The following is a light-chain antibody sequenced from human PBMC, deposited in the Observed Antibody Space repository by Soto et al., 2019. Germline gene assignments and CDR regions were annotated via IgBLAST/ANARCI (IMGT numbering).Light chain of an antibody. V-gene: IGKV1-39*01. J-gene: IGKJ5*01. CDR1: QSISSY. CDR2: AAS. Sequence: DIQMTQYPSSLSASVGDRFTITCLASQSISSYLNWYQQKPGKAPKLLIYAASSLQSGVPSRFSGSGSGTDFTLTISSLQPEDFAPYYCQHSYSTLITFGQGTRLEVK. CDR3: QHSYSTLIT.